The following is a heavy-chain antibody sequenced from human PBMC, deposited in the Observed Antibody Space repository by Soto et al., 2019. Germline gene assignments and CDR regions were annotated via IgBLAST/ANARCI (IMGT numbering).Heavy chain of an antibody. CDR3: ARDIGFDYVN. CDR2: IKDDGSEI. CDR1: GVSVMSNW. D-gene: IGHD3-16*01. Sequence: GGSLRLSCAVSGVSVMSNWMSWVRQAPGKGLEWVASIKDDGSEIYYLQSVRGRFTISRDSAGNALHLAMNYLSAEDTGVYFCARDIGFDYVNWGQGTLVTVTS. V-gene: IGHV3-7*01. J-gene: IGHJ4*02.